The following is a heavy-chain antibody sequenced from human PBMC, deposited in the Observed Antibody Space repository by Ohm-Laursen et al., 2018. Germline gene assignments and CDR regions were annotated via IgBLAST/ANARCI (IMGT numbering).Heavy chain of an antibody. CDR2: ISPDGSER. Sequence: SLRLSCAASGFTFSDYYMSWIRQAPGKGLEWVATISPDGSERDYVDSVEGRFTVSRDNGKNSLYLQMNSLRVEDTAVYYCARDGSDMGDYWGQGTLVTVSS. V-gene: IGHV3-7*01. CDR1: GFTFSDYY. J-gene: IGHJ4*02. CDR3: ARDGSDMGDY. D-gene: IGHD5-12*01.